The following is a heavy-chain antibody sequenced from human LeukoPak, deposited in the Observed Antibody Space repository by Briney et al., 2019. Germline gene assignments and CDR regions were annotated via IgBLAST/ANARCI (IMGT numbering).Heavy chain of an antibody. J-gene: IGHJ4*02. V-gene: IGHV3-21*01. CDR2: ISSSGSYI. CDR1: GFTFNNFY. CDR3: ARSKYCSGGCWYDFDY. D-gene: IGHD2-15*01. Sequence: PGGSLTLSCAASGFTFNNFYMNWVRQAPGKGLEWVSSISSSGSYIYYADSVKGRFTISRDNAKNSLYLQMSSLGVEDTAVYYCARSKYCSGGCWYDFDYWGQGTLVTVSS.